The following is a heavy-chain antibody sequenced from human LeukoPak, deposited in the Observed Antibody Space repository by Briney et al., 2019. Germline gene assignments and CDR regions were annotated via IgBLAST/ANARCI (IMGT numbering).Heavy chain of an antibody. V-gene: IGHV4-59*08. CDR3: ARGRAMRPLDI. Sequence: SETLSLTCTVSGGSISSYYWSWIQQPPGKGLEWIGYIYYSGSTNYNPSLKSRVTISVDTSKNQFSLKLSSVTVADTAVYYCARGRAMRPLDIWGQGTMVTVSS. CDR1: GGSISSYY. J-gene: IGHJ3*02. CDR2: IYYSGST. D-gene: IGHD2-2*01.